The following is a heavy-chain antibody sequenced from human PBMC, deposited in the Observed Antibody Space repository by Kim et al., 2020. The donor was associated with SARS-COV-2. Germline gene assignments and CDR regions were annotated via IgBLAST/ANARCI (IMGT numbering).Heavy chain of an antibody. CDR2: ISYDGSNK. V-gene: IGHV3-30*04. Sequence: GGSLRLSCAASGFTFSSYAMHWVRQAPGKGLEWVAVISYDGSNKYYADSVKGRFTISRDNSKNTLYLQMNSLRAEDTAVYYCARCGLRYFDWVQPADYWGQGTLVTVSS. CDR1: GFTFSSYA. D-gene: IGHD3-9*01. CDR3: ARCGLRYFDWVQPADY. J-gene: IGHJ4*02.